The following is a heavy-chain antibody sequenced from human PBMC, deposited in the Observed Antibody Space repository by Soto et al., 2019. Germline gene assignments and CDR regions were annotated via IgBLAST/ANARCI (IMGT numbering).Heavy chain of an antibody. CDR2: INHSGST. CDR1: GGSFSGYY. V-gene: IGHV4-34*01. Sequence: QVQLQQWGAGLLKPSETLSLTCAVYGGSFSGYYWSWIRQPPGKWLEWIGEINHSGSTNYNPSLKSRVTISVDTSKNQFSLKLSSVTAADTAVYYCARGRRGATMVRGVIIIEDAFDIWGQGTMVTVSS. J-gene: IGHJ3*02. D-gene: IGHD3-10*01. CDR3: ARGRRGATMVRGVIIIEDAFDI.